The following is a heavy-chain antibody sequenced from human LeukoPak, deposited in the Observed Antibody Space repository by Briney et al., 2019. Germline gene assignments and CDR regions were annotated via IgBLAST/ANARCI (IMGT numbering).Heavy chain of an antibody. D-gene: IGHD3-22*01. Sequence: PGGSLRLSCAASGFTFDDYAMHWVRQAPGKGLEWVSGISWNSGSIGYADSVEGRFTISRDNAKNSLYLQMNSLRAEDTAVYYCARDDSSGYYPTEFDYWGQGTLVTVSS. CDR2: ISWNSGSI. J-gene: IGHJ4*02. CDR3: ARDDSSGYYPTEFDY. CDR1: GFTFDDYA. V-gene: IGHV3-9*01.